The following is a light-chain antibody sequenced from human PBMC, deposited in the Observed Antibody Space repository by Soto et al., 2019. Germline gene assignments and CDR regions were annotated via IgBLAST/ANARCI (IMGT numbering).Light chain of an antibody. CDR2: AAS. J-gene: IGKJ5*01. CDR3: QQLNSYPIT. CDR1: QGISSY. V-gene: IGKV1-9*01. Sequence: IEWTQTPSSMAASVGSVVTITCRASQGISSYLAWYQQKPGKAPKLLTYAASTLQSGVPSRFSGSGSGTDFTLTISSLQPEDFATYYCQQLNSYPITFGQGTRLEIK.